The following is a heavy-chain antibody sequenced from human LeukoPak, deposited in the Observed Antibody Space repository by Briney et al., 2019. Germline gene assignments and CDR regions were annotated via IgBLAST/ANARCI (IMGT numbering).Heavy chain of an antibody. CDR1: GLTFSSYW. CDR3: ARDDYSNFYYYYGMDV. CDR2: IKQDGSEK. J-gene: IGHJ6*02. D-gene: IGHD4-11*01. Sequence: GRSLRLSCAASGLTFSSYWMSWVRQAPGKGLEWVANIKQDGSEKYYVDSVKGRFTISRDNAKNSLYLQMNSLRAEDAAVYYCARDDYSNFYYYYGMDVWGQGTTVTVSS. V-gene: IGHV3-7*01.